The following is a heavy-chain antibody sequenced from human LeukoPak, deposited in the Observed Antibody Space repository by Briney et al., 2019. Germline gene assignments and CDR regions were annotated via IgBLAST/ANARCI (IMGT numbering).Heavy chain of an antibody. J-gene: IGHJ4*02. Sequence: ASVKVSCKASGYTFTGYYMHWVRQAPGQGLEWMGWISAYNGNTNYAQKLQGRVTMTTDTSTSTAYMELRSLRSDDTAVYYCARDRNRYYDILTGYPHLDYWGQGTLVTVSS. V-gene: IGHV1-18*04. CDR2: ISAYNGNT. D-gene: IGHD3-9*01. CDR1: GYTFTGYY. CDR3: ARDRNRYYDILTGYPHLDY.